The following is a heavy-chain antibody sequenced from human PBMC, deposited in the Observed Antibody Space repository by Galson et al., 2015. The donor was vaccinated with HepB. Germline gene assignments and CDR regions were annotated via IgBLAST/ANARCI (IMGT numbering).Heavy chain of an antibody. Sequence: TLSLTCAVSGGSISSGGYYWSWIRQPPGKGLEWIGYIYYSGSTYYNPSLKSRVTISVDTSKNQFSLKLSSVTAADTAVYYCARDYTFEGFGSGFDPWGQGTLVTVSS. V-gene: IGHV4-30-4*01. CDR1: GGSISSGGYY. J-gene: IGHJ5*02. D-gene: IGHD3-16*01. CDR3: ARDYTFEGFGSGFDP. CDR2: IYYSGST.